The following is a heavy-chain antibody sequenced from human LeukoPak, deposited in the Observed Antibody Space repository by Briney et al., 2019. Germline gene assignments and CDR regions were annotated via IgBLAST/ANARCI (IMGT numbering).Heavy chain of an antibody. Sequence: PGGSLRLSCAASEFSVGSNYMTWVRQAPGKGLEWVSLIYSGGSTYYADSVKGRFTISRDNSKNTLYLQMNSLRAADTAVYYCARDMATFDYWGQGTLVTVSS. J-gene: IGHJ4*02. V-gene: IGHV3-66*01. D-gene: IGHD3-10*01. CDR2: IYSGGST. CDR1: EFSVGSNY. CDR3: ARDMATFDY.